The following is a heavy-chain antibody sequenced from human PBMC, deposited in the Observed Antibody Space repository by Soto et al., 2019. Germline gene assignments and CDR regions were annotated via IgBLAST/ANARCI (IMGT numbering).Heavy chain of an antibody. CDR3: AREGGASSVYDYFDY. Sequence: GASVKVSCKASGYTFTGYYMHWVRQAPGQGLEWMGWINPNSGGTNYAQKFQGWVTMTRDTSISTAYMELSRLRSDDTAVYYCAREGGASSVYDYFDYWDQGSLVTASS. J-gene: IGHJ4*02. V-gene: IGHV1-2*04. D-gene: IGHD6-25*01. CDR1: GYTFTGYY. CDR2: INPNSGGT.